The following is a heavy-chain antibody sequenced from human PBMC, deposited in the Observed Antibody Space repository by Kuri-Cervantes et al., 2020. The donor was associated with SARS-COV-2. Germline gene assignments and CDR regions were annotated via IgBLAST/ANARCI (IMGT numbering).Heavy chain of an antibody. Sequence: LSLTCAASGFTFSSYSMNWVRQAPGKGLEWVSSISSSSSYIYYADSVKGRFTISRDNAKNSLYLQMNSLRAEDTAVYYCARRSVVAAPNWYFDLWGRGTLVTVSS. CDR2: ISSSSSYI. V-gene: IGHV3-21*01. D-gene: IGHD2-15*01. CDR3: ARRSVVAAPNWYFDL. CDR1: GFTFSSYS. J-gene: IGHJ2*01.